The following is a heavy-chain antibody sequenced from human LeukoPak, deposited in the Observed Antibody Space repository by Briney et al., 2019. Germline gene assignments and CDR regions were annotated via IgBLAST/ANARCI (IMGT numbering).Heavy chain of an antibody. CDR2: IKQDGSEK. Sequence: PGGSLRLSCAASGFTFSSYWMSWVRQAPGKGLEWAANIKQDGSEKNYVDSVKGRFTVSRDNAKNSLYLQMNSLRAEDTAVYYCARDLMGATHYFQHWGQGTLVTVSS. D-gene: IGHD1-26*01. CDR3: ARDLMGATHYFQH. CDR1: GFTFSSYW. V-gene: IGHV3-7*01. J-gene: IGHJ1*01.